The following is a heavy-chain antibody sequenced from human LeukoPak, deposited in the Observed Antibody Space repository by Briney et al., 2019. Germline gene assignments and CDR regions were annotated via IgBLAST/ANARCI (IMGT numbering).Heavy chain of an antibody. V-gene: IGHV4-4*07. D-gene: IGHD1-26*01. Sequence: SETLSLTCTVSGGSISSYYRSWIRQPAGKGLEWIGRIYTSGSTNYNPSLKSRVTMSVDTSKNQFSLKLSSVTATDTAVYYCARDRGHSGSYFWFDPWGQGTLVTVSS. CDR2: IYTSGST. J-gene: IGHJ5*02. CDR3: ARDRGHSGSYFWFDP. CDR1: GGSISSYY.